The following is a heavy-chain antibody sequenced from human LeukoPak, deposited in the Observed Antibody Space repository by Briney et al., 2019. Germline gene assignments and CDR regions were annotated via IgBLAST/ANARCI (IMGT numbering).Heavy chain of an antibody. Sequence: PGGSLRLSCAASGFTFSGYAMHWVRQAPGKGLEWVAVISYDGSNKYYADSVKGRFTISRDNSKNTLYLQMNSLRAEDTAVYYCASDKDYGDYDYWGQGTLVTVSS. CDR2: ISYDGSNK. CDR3: ASDKDYGDYDY. D-gene: IGHD4-17*01. CDR1: GFTFSGYA. V-gene: IGHV3-30-3*01. J-gene: IGHJ4*02.